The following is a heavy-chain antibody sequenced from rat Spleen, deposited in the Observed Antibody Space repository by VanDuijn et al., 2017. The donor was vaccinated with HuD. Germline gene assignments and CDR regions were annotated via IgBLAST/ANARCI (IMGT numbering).Heavy chain of an antibody. CDR3: ARSDGTHYYLPFIY. CDR2: INSAGNT. Sequence: EVHLQESGPGLVKPSQSLSLTCSVTDYSITTNYWGWIRKFPGNKLEWMGYINSAGNTLYNPSLKSRISITRDTSKNQFFLQVNSVTTEDTATYYCARSDGTHYYLPFIYWGQGTQVTVSS. CDR1: DYSITTNY. V-gene: IGHV3-3*01. D-gene: IGHD1-12*02. J-gene: IGHJ3*01.